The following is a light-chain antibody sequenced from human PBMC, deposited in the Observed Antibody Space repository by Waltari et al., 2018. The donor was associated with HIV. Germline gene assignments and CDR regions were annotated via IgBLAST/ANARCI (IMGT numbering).Light chain of an antibody. Sequence: DIVMTQYPDSLAVSLGERATINCKSSQSVLYSSNNKNYLAWYQQKPGQPPKLLIYWASTRESGVPDLFSGSGSGTDFTLTISSLQAEDVAVYYCQQYYSTPLTFGGGTTVEIK. CDR1: QSVLYSSNNKNY. V-gene: IGKV4-1*01. CDR3: QQYYSTPLT. J-gene: IGKJ4*01. CDR2: WAS.